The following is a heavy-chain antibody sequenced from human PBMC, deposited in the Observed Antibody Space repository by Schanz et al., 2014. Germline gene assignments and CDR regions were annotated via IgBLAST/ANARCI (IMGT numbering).Heavy chain of an antibody. CDR2: ISGSGVIT. V-gene: IGHV3-23*04. CDR3: ARDGGRDGYNLAFDV. CDR1: GFTFSAHA. J-gene: IGHJ3*01. D-gene: IGHD5-12*01. Sequence: EVLLVDSGGGLVQPGGSLRLSCGASGFTFSAHAMSWVRQAPGKGPEWVSGISGSGVITYYEDSVKGRFTISRDSSKNTLFLQMNSLRAEDTAVYFCARDGGRDGYNLAFDVWGQGTLVTVSS.